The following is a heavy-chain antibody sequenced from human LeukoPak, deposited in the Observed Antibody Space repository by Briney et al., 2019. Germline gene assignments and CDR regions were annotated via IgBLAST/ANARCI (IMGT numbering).Heavy chain of an antibody. CDR3: ARVGYYDSSGYLDY. Sequence: PGGSLRLSCEASGFTFGSYAMYWVRQAPGKGLEWVAGIFGSGGSAHYADSAKGRFTISRDNAKNSLYLQMNSLRAEDTAVYYCARVGYYDSSGYLDYWGQGTLVTVSS. CDR2: IFGSGGSA. V-gene: IGHV3-23*01. J-gene: IGHJ4*02. D-gene: IGHD3-22*01. CDR1: GFTFGSYA.